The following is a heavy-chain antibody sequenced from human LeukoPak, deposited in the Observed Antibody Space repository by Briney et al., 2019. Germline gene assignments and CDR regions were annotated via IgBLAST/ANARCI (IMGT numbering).Heavy chain of an antibody. Sequence: GGSLRLSCAASGFTFSSYGMHCVRQAPGKGREGVALISYEGSNKYYAAPVKGRLTISRDNSKKPMYLQMNSLRAEETAVYYCAKIGGYSSTDLGYWGQGTLVSVCS. J-gene: IGHJ4*02. CDR2: ISYEGSNK. V-gene: IGHV3-30*18. D-gene: IGHD6-13*01. CDR1: GFTFSSYG. CDR3: AKIGGYSSTDLGY.